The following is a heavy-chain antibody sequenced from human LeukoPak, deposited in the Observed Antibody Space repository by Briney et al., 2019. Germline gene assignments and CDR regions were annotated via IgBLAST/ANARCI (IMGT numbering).Heavy chain of an antibody. D-gene: IGHD3-10*01. CDR2: INPNSGGT. J-gene: IGHJ5*02. V-gene: IGHV1-2*02. Sequence: ASVKVSCKASGYTFTGYYTHWVRQAPGQGLEWMGWINPNSGGTNYAQKFQGRVTMTTDTSTTTAYMELTSLKPDDTAVYYCARDYGGSGNYYTDCFDPWGQGTLVAVSS. CDR1: GYTFTGYY. CDR3: ARDYGGSGNYYTDCFDP.